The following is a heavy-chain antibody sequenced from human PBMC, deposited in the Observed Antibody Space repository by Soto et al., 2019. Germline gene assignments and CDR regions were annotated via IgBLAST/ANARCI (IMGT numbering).Heavy chain of an antibody. CDR3: ARHQSGYSSSFDY. J-gene: IGHJ4*02. CDR2: IYPGDSDL. D-gene: IGHD4-4*01. V-gene: IGHV5-51*01. CDR1: EYSFTNSW. Sequence: GESLKISCKGSEYSFTNSWIGWVRQMPGRGLEWMGIIYPGDSDLRYSPSFQGQVTISADKSISTAYLQWSSLKASDTAMYYCARHQSGYSSSFDYWGQGTLVTVS.